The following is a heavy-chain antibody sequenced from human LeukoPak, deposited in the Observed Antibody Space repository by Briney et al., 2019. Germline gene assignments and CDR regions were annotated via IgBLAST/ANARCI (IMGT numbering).Heavy chain of an antibody. CDR2: INHSGST. CDR3: ARVIRSGYSYAYYFDY. D-gene: IGHD5-18*01. J-gene: IGHJ4*02. CDR1: GGSFSGYY. V-gene: IGHV4-34*01. Sequence: SETLSLTCAVYGGSFSGYYWSWIRQPPGKGLEWIGEINHSGSTNYNPSLKSRVTISVDTSKNQFSLKLSSVTAADTAVYYCARVIRSGYSYAYYFDYWAREPWSPSPQ.